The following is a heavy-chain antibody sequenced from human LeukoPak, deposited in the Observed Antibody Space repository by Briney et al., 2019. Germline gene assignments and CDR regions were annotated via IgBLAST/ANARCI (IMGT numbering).Heavy chain of an antibody. D-gene: IGHD6-19*01. Sequence: PGGSLRLSCAASGFTFSSYGMHWVRQAPGKGLEWVAVISYDGSNKYYADSVKGRFTISRDNSKNTLYLQMNSLRVEDTAVYYCARDLAPGYSSGLGPVDWGQGTLVSVSS. J-gene: IGHJ4*02. CDR2: ISYDGSNK. CDR1: GFTFSSYG. V-gene: IGHV3-30*03. CDR3: ARDLAPGYSSGLGPVD.